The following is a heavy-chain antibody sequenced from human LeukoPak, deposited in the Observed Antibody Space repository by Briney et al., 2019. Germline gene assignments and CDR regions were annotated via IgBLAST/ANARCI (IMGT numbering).Heavy chain of an antibody. CDR2: IRSKANSYAT. V-gene: IGHV3-73*01. D-gene: IGHD3-16*02. CDR3: AKGNFYRPIDY. J-gene: IGHJ4*02. Sequence: PGGSLRLSCATSGFTFSGSAIHWVRQASGKGLEWVGRIRSKANSYATTDVASVRGRFSISRDDSKNTLYLQMNSLRAEDTAVYYCAKGNFYRPIDYWGQGTLVTVSS. CDR1: GFTFSGSA.